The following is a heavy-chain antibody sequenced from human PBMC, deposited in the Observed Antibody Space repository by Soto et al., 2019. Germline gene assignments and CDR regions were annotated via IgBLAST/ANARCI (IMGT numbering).Heavy chain of an antibody. J-gene: IGHJ6*02. CDR1: GGTFSSYA. D-gene: IGHD2-2*02. V-gene: IGHV1-69*06. CDR2: IIPIFGTA. CDR3: ATQAAGRTVVVPAAIFRSDYYYGMDV. Sequence: QVQLVQSGAEVKKPGSSVKVSCKASGGTFSSYAISWVRQAPGQGLEWMGGIIPIFGTANYAQKFQGRVTITADKSTSTAYMELSSLRSEDTAVYYCATQAAGRTVVVPAAIFRSDYYYGMDVWGQGTTVTVSS.